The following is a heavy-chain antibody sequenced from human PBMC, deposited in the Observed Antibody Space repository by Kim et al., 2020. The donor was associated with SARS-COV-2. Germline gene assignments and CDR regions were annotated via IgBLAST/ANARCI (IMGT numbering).Heavy chain of an antibody. Sequence: GGSLRLSCAASGFTFSSYWMSWVRQAPGKGLEWVANIKQDGSEKYYVDSVKGRFTISRDNAKNSLYLQMNILRAEDTAVYYCARDRYSFDYDSSGYYSVDHWGQGTLVAVSS. D-gene: IGHD3-22*01. CDR1: GFTFSSYW. V-gene: IGHV3-7*01. CDR2: IKQDGSEK. CDR3: ARDRYSFDYDSSGYYSVDH. J-gene: IGHJ4*01.